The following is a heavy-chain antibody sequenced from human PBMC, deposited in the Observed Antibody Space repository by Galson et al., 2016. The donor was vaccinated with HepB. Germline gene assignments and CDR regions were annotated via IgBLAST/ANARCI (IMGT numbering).Heavy chain of an antibody. J-gene: IGHJ4*02. Sequence: SLRLSCAASGLTLSSYAVTWVRQAPGKGLEWVSTISGSGNSILYGDSVKGRFTISRDNSKNIVYLQMHSLRAEDTAVYYCARNHGGWSPYYFDYWCQGTLVTGSS. CDR3: ARNHGGWSPYYFDY. CDR1: GLTLSSYA. V-gene: IGHV3-23*01. CDR2: ISGSGNSI. D-gene: IGHD6-19*01.